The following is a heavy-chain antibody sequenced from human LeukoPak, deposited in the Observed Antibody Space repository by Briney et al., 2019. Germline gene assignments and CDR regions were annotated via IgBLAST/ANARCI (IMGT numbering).Heavy chain of an antibody. CDR3: ARARESYCSSTSCYWFDP. CDR1: GFTVSSNY. J-gene: IGHJ5*02. Sequence: GGSLRLSCAASGFTVSSNYMSWVRQAPGKGLEWVSVIYSGGSTYYADSVTGRFTISRDNSKNTLYLQMNSLRAEDTAVYYCARARESYCSSTSCYWFDPWGQGTLVTVSS. D-gene: IGHD2-2*01. CDR2: IYSGGST. V-gene: IGHV3-66*02.